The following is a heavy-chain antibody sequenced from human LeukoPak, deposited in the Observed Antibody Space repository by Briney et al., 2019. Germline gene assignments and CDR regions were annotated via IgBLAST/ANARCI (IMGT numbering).Heavy chain of an antibody. D-gene: IGHD6-6*01. CDR1: GFTFSSYA. CDR3: ARDLEYSSPGDY. Sequence: GGSLRLSCAASGFTFSSYAMHWVRQAPGKGLEWVAVISYDGSNKYYADSVKGRFTISRDNSKNTLYLQMNSLRAEDTAVYYCARDLEYSSPGDYWGQGTLVTVSS. V-gene: IGHV3-30*01. J-gene: IGHJ4*02. CDR2: ISYDGSNK.